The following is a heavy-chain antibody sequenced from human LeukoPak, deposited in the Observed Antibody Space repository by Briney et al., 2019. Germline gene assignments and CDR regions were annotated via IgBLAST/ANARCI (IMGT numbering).Heavy chain of an antibody. Sequence: PSETLSLTCGISGGSFSGYYWAWIRQPPGKGLEWIGEINHSGSTNYNPSLKSRVTISVDTSKNQFSLKLISVTAADTAVHYCAKGRPWRLVVPTTKKKNWFDPWGQGTLVTVSS. V-gene: IGHV4-34*01. CDR2: INHSGST. J-gene: IGHJ5*02. D-gene: IGHD2-15*01. CDR1: GGSFSGYY. CDR3: AKGRPWRLVVPTTKKKNWFDP.